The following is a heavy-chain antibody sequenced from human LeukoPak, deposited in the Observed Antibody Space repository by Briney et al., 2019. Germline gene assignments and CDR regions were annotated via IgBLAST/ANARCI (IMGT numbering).Heavy chain of an antibody. Sequence: PSETLSLTCTVSVGSISSSSYYWGWIRQPPGKGLEWIGSIYYSGSTYYNPSLKSRVTISVDTSKNQFSLKLSSVTAADPAVYYCSRASELPEFEYWGQGTLVTVSS. J-gene: IGHJ4*02. CDR2: IYYSGST. V-gene: IGHV4-39*07. CDR1: VGSISSSSYY. D-gene: IGHD1-14*01. CDR3: SRASELPEFEY.